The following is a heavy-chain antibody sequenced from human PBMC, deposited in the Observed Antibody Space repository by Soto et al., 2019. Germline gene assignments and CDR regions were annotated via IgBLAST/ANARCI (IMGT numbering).Heavy chain of an antibody. V-gene: IGHV3-23*01. Sequence: EVQLLESGGGLVQPGGSLRLSCAASGFTFNSFAMSWVRQAPGKGLEWVSTISGSGGSTYYAGSVKGRFTISRDNSRNTLYLQMNSLRAEDTALYYCANWDGSGSYTDYWGHGTLVTVSS. CDR1: GFTFNSFA. D-gene: IGHD3-10*01. J-gene: IGHJ4*01. CDR3: ANWDGSGSYTDY. CDR2: ISGSGGST.